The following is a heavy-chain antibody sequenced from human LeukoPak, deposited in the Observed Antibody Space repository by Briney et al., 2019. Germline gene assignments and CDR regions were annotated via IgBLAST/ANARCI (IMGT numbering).Heavy chain of an antibody. J-gene: IGHJ4*02. V-gene: IGHV1-46*01. CDR2: INPSGGST. CDR3: ARGPMRDGYNKFSPIGGY. CDR1: GYTFTSYY. D-gene: IGHD5-24*01. Sequence: ASVKVSCKASGYTFTSYYMHWVRQAPGQGLEWMGIINPSGGSTSYAQKFQGRVTMTRDTSTSTVYMELSSLRSEDTAVYYCARGPMRDGYNKFSPIGGYWGQGTLVTVSS.